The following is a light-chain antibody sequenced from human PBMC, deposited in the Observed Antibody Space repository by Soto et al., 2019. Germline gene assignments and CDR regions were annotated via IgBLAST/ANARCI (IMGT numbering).Light chain of an antibody. V-gene: IGKV3-15*01. CDR1: QSVSSN. CDR2: VAS. J-gene: IGKJ4*01. Sequence: EIVMTQSPGTLSVSPGERATLACRASQSVSSNLAWYQQKPGQAPRLLIYVASTRGTGIPARFSGSGSGAEFALSISSLQSEDFAVYYWQQYNNWLAITFGGGTKVEIK. CDR3: QQYNNWLAIT.